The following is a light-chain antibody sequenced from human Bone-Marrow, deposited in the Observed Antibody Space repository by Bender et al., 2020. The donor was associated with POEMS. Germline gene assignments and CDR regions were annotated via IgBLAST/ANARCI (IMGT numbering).Light chain of an antibody. CDR2: EVT. CDR1: SSDVGSYDL. CDR3: SSYTSSTTLV. Sequence: QSALTQPASVSGSPGQSITISCTGTSSDVGSYDLVSWYRHHPGKAPKVMLSEVTNRPSGVSNRFSGSKSGNTASLTISGLQAEDEADYYCSSYTSSTTLVFGGGTKLTVL. V-gene: IGLV2-14*02. J-gene: IGLJ2*01.